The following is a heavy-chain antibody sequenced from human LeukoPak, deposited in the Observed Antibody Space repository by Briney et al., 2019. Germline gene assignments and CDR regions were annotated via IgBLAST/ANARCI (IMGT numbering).Heavy chain of an antibody. J-gene: IGHJ3*02. Sequence: PGGSLRLSCEASGFTFSSYEMNWVRQAPGKGLEWVSYISSSGSTIYYADSVKGRFTISRDNAKNSLYLQMNSLRAEDTAVYYCARDPGGRSAFDIWGQGTMVTVSS. CDR3: ARDPGGRSAFDI. D-gene: IGHD1-26*01. CDR2: ISSSGSTI. CDR1: GFTFSSYE. V-gene: IGHV3-48*03.